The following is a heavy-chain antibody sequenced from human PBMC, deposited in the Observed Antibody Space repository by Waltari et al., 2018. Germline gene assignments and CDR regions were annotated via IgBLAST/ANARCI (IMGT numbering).Heavy chain of an antibody. V-gene: IGHV3-11*01. Sequence: QVQLVESGGGLVKPGGSLRLSCAASGFTFSDHYMIWIRQAPGKGLECISYMFDSGTTITYADSVKGRFTISRDNAKNSLDLQMNSLTAEDTAVYFCSRDPRWLDVWGKGTTVTVSS. D-gene: IGHD5-12*01. J-gene: IGHJ6*03. CDR3: SRDPRWLDV. CDR2: MFDSGTTI. CDR1: GFTFSDHY.